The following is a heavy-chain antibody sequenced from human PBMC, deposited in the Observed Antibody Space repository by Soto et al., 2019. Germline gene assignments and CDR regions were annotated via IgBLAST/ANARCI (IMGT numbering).Heavy chain of an antibody. V-gene: IGHV3-23*01. D-gene: IGHD6-25*01. J-gene: IGHJ1*01. Sequence: LKTQRKGLEWVSGIRSYDGDTYYADSVKGRFTISRDISKSTLYLQMNSLRAEDTAVYYCEEDSSVLYTGAVLAYWGKGT. CDR3: EEDSSVLYTGAVLAY. CDR2: IRSYDGDT.